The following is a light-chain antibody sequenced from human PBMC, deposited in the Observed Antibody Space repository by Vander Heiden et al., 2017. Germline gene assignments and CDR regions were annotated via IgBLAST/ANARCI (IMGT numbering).Light chain of an antibody. CDR2: AAS. CDR1: QSISSY. V-gene: IGKV1-39*01. CDR3: QQSYSTPQT. J-gene: IGKJ2*01. Sequence: DIQMTQSPSSLSASVGDRDTITCRASQSISSYLNWYQQKPGKAPKLLIYAASSLQSGVPSRFSGSGSGTDFTLTISSLQPEDFATYYSQQSYSTPQTFGQGTKLEIK.